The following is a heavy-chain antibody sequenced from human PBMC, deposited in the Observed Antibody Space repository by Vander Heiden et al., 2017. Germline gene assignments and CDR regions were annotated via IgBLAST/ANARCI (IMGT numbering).Heavy chain of an antibody. D-gene: IGHD3-10*01. Sequence: QLLESGGGLVQPGGSVRLSCSASGFTFSTYALGCVRQAPGKGLEWVSSMSGSGGSTYYADSVKGRFTISRDNSKNTLYLQMNSLRAEDTAVYYCAKDRWFGESHNRFDSWGQGTLVTVSP. V-gene: IGHV3-23*01. J-gene: IGHJ4*02. CDR2: MSGSGGST. CDR3: AKDRWFGESHNRFDS. CDR1: GFTFSTYA.